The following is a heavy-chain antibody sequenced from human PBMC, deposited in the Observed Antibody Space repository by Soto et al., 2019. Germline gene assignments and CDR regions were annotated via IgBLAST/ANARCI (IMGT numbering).Heavy chain of an antibody. CDR1: GGSVSSSDYY. CDR3: AREVSPNSRGWYTVLIRWFDP. V-gene: IGHV4-31*03. CDR2: IYYSGSA. Sequence: QVQLQESGPGLVKPSQTLSLTCTVSGGSVSSSDYYWSWIRQHPGKGLEWIGYIYYSGSAYYNPSLKSRVNISVDTSKSQSSLKLTSVTAADTAVYYCAREVSPNSRGWYTVLIRWFDPGGQGTLVTVSS. J-gene: IGHJ5*02. D-gene: IGHD6-19*01.